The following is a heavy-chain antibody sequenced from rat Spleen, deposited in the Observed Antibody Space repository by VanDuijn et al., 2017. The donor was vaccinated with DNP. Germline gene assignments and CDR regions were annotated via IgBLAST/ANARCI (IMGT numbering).Heavy chain of an antibody. CDR3: AKPDY. CDR2: ISYDGYRT. CDR1: GFTFSDYN. Sequence: EVQLVESGGGLVQPGRSLTLSCAASGFTFSDYNMVWVRQAPKKGLEWVATISYDGYRTDYRDSVKGRFTISRDNAKSTLYLQMDSLRSEDTATYYCAKPDYWGQGVMVTVSS. V-gene: IGHV5-7*01. J-gene: IGHJ2*01.